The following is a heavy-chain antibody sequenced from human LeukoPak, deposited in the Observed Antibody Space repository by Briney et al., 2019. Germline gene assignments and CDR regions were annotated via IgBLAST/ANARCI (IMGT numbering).Heavy chain of an antibody. CDR3: ARAGDYRFDC. V-gene: IGHV3-74*01. D-gene: IGHD4-17*01. Sequence: GGSLRLSCAASGFTFSSYAMSWVRQAPGKGLEWVSRMNSDGSIINHADSVKGRFTISRDNAKNTLYLQMNSLRADDTAVYYCARAGDYRFDCWGQGTLVTVSS. J-gene: IGHJ4*02. CDR2: MNSDGSII. CDR1: GFTFSSYA.